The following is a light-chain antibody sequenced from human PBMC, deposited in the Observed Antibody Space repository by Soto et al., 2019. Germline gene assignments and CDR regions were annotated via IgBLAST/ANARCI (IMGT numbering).Light chain of an antibody. Sequence: QSVLTQPPSVSGAPGQSVSISCTGSSSNIGAGYDVHWYQQLPGTAPKLLIYGKSSRPSGVPDRFSGSKSGTSASLAITGLQAEDEADYYCQSFDSSLSGYVFGTGTKATVL. V-gene: IGLV1-40*01. CDR1: SSNIGAGYD. CDR3: QSFDSSLSGYV. CDR2: GKS. J-gene: IGLJ1*01.